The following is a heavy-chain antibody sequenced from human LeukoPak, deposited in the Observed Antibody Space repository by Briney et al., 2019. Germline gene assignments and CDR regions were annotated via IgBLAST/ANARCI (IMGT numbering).Heavy chain of an antibody. CDR2: ISWNSGSI. V-gene: IGHV3-9*01. Sequence: GGSLRLSCEASGFTFDDYAMHWVRQAPGKGLEWVSGISWNSGSIGYADSVKGRFTISRDNAKNSLYLQMNSLGAEDTALYYCAKDLETGTPSPLAFDIWGQGTMVTVSS. D-gene: IGHD1-1*01. CDR3: AKDLETGTPSPLAFDI. CDR1: GFTFDDYA. J-gene: IGHJ3*02.